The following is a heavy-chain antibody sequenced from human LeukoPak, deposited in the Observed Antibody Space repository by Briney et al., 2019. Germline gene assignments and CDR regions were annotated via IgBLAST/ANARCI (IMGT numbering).Heavy chain of an antibody. CDR2: FDPEDGET. D-gene: IGHD2-2*01. V-gene: IGHV1-24*01. CDR3: ATNNPGVVPAAIPSWFDP. J-gene: IGHJ5*02. Sequence: ASVKVSCKVSGYTLTELSMHWVRQAPGKGLEWMGGFDPEDGETIYAQKFQGRVTMTEDTSTDTAYMELSSLRSEDTAVYYCATNNPGVVPAAIPSWFDPWGQGTLVTVSS. CDR1: GYTLTELS.